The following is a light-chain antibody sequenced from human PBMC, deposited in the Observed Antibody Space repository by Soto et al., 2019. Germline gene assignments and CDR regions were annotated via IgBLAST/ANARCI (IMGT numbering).Light chain of an antibody. CDR3: HQYGSSPLPVT. Sequence: EIMLTQSPGTLSLSPGDRAALSCRASQSVSSSFLAWYQQKPGQAPRLLIYVASSRATGIPDRFSGSGSGTYCTLSIIRVNPEDFEVYSCHQYGSSPLPVTFGRGTKVDIK. J-gene: IGKJ4*01. CDR2: VAS. CDR1: QSVSSSF. V-gene: IGKV3-20*01.